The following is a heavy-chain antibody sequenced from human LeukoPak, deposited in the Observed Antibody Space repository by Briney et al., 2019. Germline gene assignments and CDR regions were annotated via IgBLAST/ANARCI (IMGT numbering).Heavy chain of an antibody. Sequence: PGGSLRLSCVASTIGFRGYAMHWVRRAPGKGLEWVGSISHDGIVRYANSARGRFIVSRDDSKSTLFLQMNSLRVEDTAMYYCTRVGLGVILGDAFDPWGQGTMATVSS. CDR3: TRVGLGVILGDAFDP. V-gene: IGHV3-30*04. J-gene: IGHJ3*01. D-gene: IGHD3-3*01. CDR1: TIGFRGYA. CDR2: ISHDGIVR.